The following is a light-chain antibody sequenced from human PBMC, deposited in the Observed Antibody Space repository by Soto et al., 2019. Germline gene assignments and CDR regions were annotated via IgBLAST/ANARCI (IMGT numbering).Light chain of an antibody. CDR3: QQYNDWPPRYT. V-gene: IGKV3-15*01. Sequence: EIVMTQSPATLSVSPGERVSLSCRASQSVSSNVAWYQQKLGQAPRLLMFAASTRATGIPARFSGSGSGIEFTLTISSLQSEGFAVYYCQQYNDWPPRYTFGQGTKLEIK. J-gene: IGKJ2*01. CDR2: AAS. CDR1: QSVSSN.